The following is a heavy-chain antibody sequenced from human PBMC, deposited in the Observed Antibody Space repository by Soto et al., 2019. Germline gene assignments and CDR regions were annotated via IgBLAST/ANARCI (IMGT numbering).Heavy chain of an antibody. Sequence: GGSLRLSCTASGVTFGDYAMSWFRQAPGKGLEWVGCSRSKAYGGTTEDAASVKGRCTISRDDSKSIAYLQMNSLKTEATAVYYCTTLCGGDCYSPVTRYFQHWGQGTLVTVSS. CDR1: GVTFGDYA. D-gene: IGHD2-21*02. CDR3: TTLCGGDCYSPVTRYFQH. J-gene: IGHJ1*01. V-gene: IGHV3-49*03. CDR2: SRSKAYGGTT.